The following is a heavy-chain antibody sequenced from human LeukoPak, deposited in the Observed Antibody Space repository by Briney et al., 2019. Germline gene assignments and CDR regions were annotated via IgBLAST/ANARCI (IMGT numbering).Heavy chain of an antibody. Sequence: GGSLRLSCAASGFTFSDCAMSWVRQAPGKGLEWVSAIRDGGDTAYYADSVKGRFTISRDDSKNTLHLQMSSLRAEDTAVYYCAKVFTSAWYLDYWGQGTLVTVSS. V-gene: IGHV3-23*01. J-gene: IGHJ4*02. D-gene: IGHD6-19*01. CDR2: IRDGGDTA. CDR1: GFTFSDCA. CDR3: AKVFTSAWYLDY.